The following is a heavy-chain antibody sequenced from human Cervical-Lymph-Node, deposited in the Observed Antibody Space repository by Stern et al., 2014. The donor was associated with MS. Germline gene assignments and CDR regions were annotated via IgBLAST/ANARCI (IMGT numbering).Heavy chain of an antibody. V-gene: IGHV3-53*01. CDR3: ARAIFGVNTAAMVPDAFDT. CDR1: GFTVSNNY. CDR2: IYTDDST. Sequence: EVQLEESGGGLIQPGGSLRLSCAAPGFTVSNNYMSWVRQAPGKGLEWVSLIYTDDSTYYAGSVKGRFTISRDSSKNKLFLQMNSLRAEDTAVYYCARAIFGVNTAAMVPDAFDTWGQGTMVTVSS. J-gene: IGHJ3*02. D-gene: IGHD3-3*01.